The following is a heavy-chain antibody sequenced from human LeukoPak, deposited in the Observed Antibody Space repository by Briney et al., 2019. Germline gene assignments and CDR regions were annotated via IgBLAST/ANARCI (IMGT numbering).Heavy chain of an antibody. CDR1: GFTFSSYA. J-gene: IGHJ4*02. D-gene: IGHD1-26*01. Sequence: PGGSLRLSCAASGFTFSSYAMGWVRQAPGEGLEWVSVISGSGGSTYYADSVKGRFTISRDNSKNTLYMQMNSLRAEDTAVYYCAKDRVGSTHFDYWGQGTLVTVSS. CDR3: AKDRVGSTHFDY. CDR2: ISGSGGST. V-gene: IGHV3-23*01.